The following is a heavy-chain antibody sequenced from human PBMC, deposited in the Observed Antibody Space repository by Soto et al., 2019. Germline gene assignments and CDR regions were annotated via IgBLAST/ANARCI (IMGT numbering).Heavy chain of an antibody. J-gene: IGHJ6*03. Sequence: GASVKLSCTASGGTFSSYTISWVRQAPGQGLEWMGRIIPILGIANYAQKFQGRVTITADKSTSTAYMELSSLRSEDTAVYYCAGEMMTHPWESYYYYMDVWGKGTTVTVSS. V-gene: IGHV1-69*04. CDR1: GGTFSSYT. D-gene: IGHD3-16*01. CDR3: AGEMMTHPWESYYYYMDV. CDR2: IIPILGIA.